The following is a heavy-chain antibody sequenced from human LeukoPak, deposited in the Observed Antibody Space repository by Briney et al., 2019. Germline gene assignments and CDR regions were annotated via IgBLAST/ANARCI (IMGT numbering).Heavy chain of an antibody. D-gene: IGHD3-3*01. J-gene: IGHJ4*02. CDR1: GFTFSSYA. V-gene: IGHV3-23*01. CDR3: AKDPRSYFDFWAD. Sequence: GGSLRLSCAASGFTFSSYAMSWVRQAPGKGLEWVSAISGSGGTTYYADSVKGRFTISRDNSKNTRYLQMNSLRAEDTAVYYCAKDPRSYFDFWADWGQGTLVTVSS. CDR2: ISGSGGTT.